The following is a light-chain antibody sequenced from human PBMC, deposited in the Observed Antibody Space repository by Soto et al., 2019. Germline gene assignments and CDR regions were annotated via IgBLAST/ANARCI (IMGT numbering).Light chain of an antibody. J-gene: IGKJ2*01. CDR2: AAS. CDR3: QQSYSLPTT. CDR1: QSITTY. Sequence: DIQMTQSPSSLSASVGDRVIITCRASQSITTYLNWYQQKPGKAPNLLIYAASSLQSGVPSRFRGSGSGTDFTLTITSLQPEDFATYYCQQSYSLPTTFGQGTKLEIK. V-gene: IGKV1-39*01.